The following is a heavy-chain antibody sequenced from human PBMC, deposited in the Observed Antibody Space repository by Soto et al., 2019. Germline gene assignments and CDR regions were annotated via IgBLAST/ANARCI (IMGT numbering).Heavy chain of an antibody. V-gene: IGHV1-69*12. J-gene: IGHJ6*02. CDR3: ARDSPEKLSTETYYYGMDV. CDR1: GGTFSSYA. D-gene: IGHD2-2*01. CDR2: IIPIFGTA. Sequence: QVQLVQSGAEVKKPGSSVKVSCKASGGTFSSYAISWVRQAPGQGLEWMGGIIPIFGTANYAQKFQGRVTITADESTRSAYMELSSLRSEDTAVYYCARDSPEKLSTETYYYGMDVWGQGTTVTVSS.